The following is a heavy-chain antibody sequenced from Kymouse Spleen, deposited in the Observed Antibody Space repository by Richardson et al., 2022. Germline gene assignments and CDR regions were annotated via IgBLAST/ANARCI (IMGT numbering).Heavy chain of an antibody. CDR1: GGSFSGYY. CDR2: INHSGST. D-gene: IGHD3-10*01. J-gene: IGHJ6*02. Sequence: QVQLQQWGAGLLKPSETLSLTCAVYGGSFSGYYWSWIRQPPGKGLEWIGEINHSGSTNYNPSLKSRVTISVDTSKNQFSLKLSSVTAADTAVYYCASITMVRGVGDWYYGMDVWGQGTTVTVSS. CDR3: ASITMVRGVGDWYYGMDV. V-gene: IGHV4-34*01.